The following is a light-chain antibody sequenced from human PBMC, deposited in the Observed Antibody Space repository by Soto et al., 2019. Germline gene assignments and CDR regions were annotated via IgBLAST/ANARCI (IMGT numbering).Light chain of an antibody. CDR2: EIN. J-gene: IGLJ1*01. V-gene: IGLV2-14*01. CDR1: SSDVGGYNY. CDR3: SSYTNRSTLYV. Sequence: QSVLTQPASVSGSPGQSITISCTGTSSDVGGYNYVSWYQQHPGKAPKLMIYEINNRPSGVSNRFSGSKSGNTASLTISGLQAEDEADYHCSSYTNRSTLYVFGTGTKVTV.